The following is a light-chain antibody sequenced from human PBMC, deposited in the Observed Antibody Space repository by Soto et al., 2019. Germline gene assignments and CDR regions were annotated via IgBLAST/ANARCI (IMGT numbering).Light chain of an antibody. CDR2: DVT. CDR1: SSDVGLYNY. CDR3: SSFTTSSTYV. Sequence: QSVLNQPASMSGSPGKSIAISCTGTSSDVGLYNYVSWYQQHPDKVPKLIIYDVTNRPSGVSDRFSGSKSGNTASLTISGLQADDEAEYYCSSFTTSSTYVFGTGTKVTVL. J-gene: IGLJ1*01. V-gene: IGLV2-14*01.